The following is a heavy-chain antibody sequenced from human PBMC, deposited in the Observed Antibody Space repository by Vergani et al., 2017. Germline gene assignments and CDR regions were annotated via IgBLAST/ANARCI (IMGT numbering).Heavy chain of an antibody. CDR2: ISYDGTQK. D-gene: IGHD2-15*01. J-gene: IGHJ1*01. CDR1: GFTFSYYG. Sequence: QVHLVESGGGVVQPGRSLRLSCVVSGFTFSYYGMHWVRQAPGKGLEWVAVISYDGTQKYYADSVKGRFTISRDNSKSTLYLQMNSLRTEDTAVYYCATKSCGTPGCQIGYFREWGQDTLVTVSS. CDR3: ATKSCGTPGCQIGYFRE. V-gene: IGHV3-30*03.